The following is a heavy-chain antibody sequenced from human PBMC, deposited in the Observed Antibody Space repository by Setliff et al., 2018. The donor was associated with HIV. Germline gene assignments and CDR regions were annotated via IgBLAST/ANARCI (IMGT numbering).Heavy chain of an antibody. CDR2: IYTSGST. CDR1: GVSISDHY. J-gene: IGHJ4*02. Sequence: SETLSLTCFVSGVSISDHYWGWIRQPAGKGLEWIGYIYTSGSTNYNPSLKSRVTISVDTSKNQFSLKLSSVTAADTAVYYCARGLSFYDPGGFDYWGQGTLVTVSS. V-gene: IGHV4-4*09. D-gene: IGHD3-22*01. CDR3: ARGLSFYDPGGFDY.